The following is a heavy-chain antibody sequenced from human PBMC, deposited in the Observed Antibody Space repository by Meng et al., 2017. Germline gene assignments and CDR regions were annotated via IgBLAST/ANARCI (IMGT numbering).Heavy chain of an antibody. D-gene: IGHD2-21*02. Sequence: GESLKISCAASGFTFSSYAMSWVRQAPGKGLEWVSAISGSGGSTYYADSVKGRFTISRDNSKNTLYLQMNSLRAEDTAVYYCARDFAGGDYSYFDYWGQGTLVTVSS. V-gene: IGHV3-23*01. CDR2: ISGSGGST. J-gene: IGHJ4*02. CDR3: ARDFAGGDYSYFDY. CDR1: GFTFSSYA.